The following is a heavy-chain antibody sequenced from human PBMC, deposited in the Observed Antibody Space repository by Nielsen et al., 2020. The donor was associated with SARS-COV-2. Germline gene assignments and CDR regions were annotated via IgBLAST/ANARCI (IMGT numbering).Heavy chain of an antibody. J-gene: IGHJ3*02. D-gene: IGHD3-16*01. Sequence: SETLSLTCAVSGGSISSGGYSWSWIRQPPGKGLEWIGYIYHSGRTYYNPSLKSRVTIPVDRSKNQFSLKLSSVTAADTAVYYCARGGRITFGGADDAFDIWGQGTMVTVSS. V-gene: IGHV4-30-2*01. CDR2: IYHSGRT. CDR3: ARGGRITFGGADDAFDI. CDR1: GGSISSGGYS.